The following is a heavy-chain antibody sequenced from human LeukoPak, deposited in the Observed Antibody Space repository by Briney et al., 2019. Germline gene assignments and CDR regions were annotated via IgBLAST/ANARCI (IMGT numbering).Heavy chain of an antibody. D-gene: IGHD3-22*01. CDR3: ARFTGGDSSGYYED. J-gene: IGHJ4*02. V-gene: IGHV3-33*01. CDR1: GFTFSRHG. Sequence: GRSLRLSCAASGFTFSRHGMHWVRLAPGKGLEWVAFIAYDGRIANYADSVKGRFTISRDNSKNTVYLQMSSLRAEDTAVYCCARFTGGDSSGYYEDWGQGTLVTVSS. CDR2: IAYDGRIA.